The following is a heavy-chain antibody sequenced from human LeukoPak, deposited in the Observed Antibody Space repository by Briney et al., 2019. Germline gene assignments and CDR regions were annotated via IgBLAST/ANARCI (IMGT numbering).Heavy chain of an antibody. Sequence: SETLSLTCTVSGASMNSYYGNWIRQPPGKGLEWIGSIYYSGSTYYNPSLKSRVTISVDTSKNQFSLKLSSVTAADTAVYYCAREASYYDSSGPAPWGQGTLVTVSS. CDR3: AREASYYDSSGPAP. V-gene: IGHV4-59*12. CDR1: GASMNSYY. J-gene: IGHJ5*02. D-gene: IGHD3-22*01. CDR2: IYYSGST.